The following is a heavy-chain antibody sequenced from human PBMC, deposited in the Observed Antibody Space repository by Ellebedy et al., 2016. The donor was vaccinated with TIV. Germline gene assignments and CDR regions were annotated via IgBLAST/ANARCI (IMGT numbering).Heavy chain of an antibody. V-gene: IGHV4-39*07. CDR1: GGSISSSSSY. Sequence: SETLSLTCTVSGGSISSSSSYWGWIRQPPGKGLEWIGSIYYSGSTYYNPSLKSRVTISVDTSKNQFSLKLRSVTAADTAVYYCARQPHYYDSSGYYRGYFDYWGQGTLVTVSS. J-gene: IGHJ4*02. CDR2: IYYSGST. CDR3: ARQPHYYDSSGYYRGYFDY. D-gene: IGHD3-22*01.